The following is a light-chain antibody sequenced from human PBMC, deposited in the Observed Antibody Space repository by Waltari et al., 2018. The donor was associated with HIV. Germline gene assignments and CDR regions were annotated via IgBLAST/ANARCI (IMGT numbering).Light chain of an antibody. CDR3: SSYISTTTL. CDR2: EVS. J-gene: IGLJ1*01. CDR1: SSDIGHYKY. V-gene: IGLV2-14*01. Sequence: QSAPTQPASVSGSPGQSITISCTGTSSDIGHYKYFSWYQQSPGKAPKLMIYEVSNRPSGVSNRFSGSKSGNTASLTISGLQAEDEADYYCSSYISTTTLFGTGTKVTVL.